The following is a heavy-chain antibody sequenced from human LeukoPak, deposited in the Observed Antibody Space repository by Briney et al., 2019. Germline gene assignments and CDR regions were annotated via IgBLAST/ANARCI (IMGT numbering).Heavy chain of an antibody. CDR1: GFTFSSYA. Sequence: GGSLRLSCAASGFTFSSYAMSWVRQAPGKGLEWVSAISGSGGSTYYADSVKGRFTISRDNSKNTLYLQMNSLRAEDTAVYYCANRPLKLELKYYYYYYMDVWGKGTTVTVSS. J-gene: IGHJ6*03. V-gene: IGHV3-23*01. CDR2: ISGSGGST. CDR3: ANRPLKLELKYYYYYYMDV. D-gene: IGHD1-7*01.